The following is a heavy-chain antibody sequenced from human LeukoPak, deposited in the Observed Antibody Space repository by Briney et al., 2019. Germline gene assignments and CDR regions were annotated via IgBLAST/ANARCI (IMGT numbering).Heavy chain of an antibody. CDR2: IFSGGDT. CDR3: ARGGVISATPTY. Sequence: QPGGSLLLSCAASGFTVSGNFMNWVRQAPGKGLEWVSVIFSGGDTYYADSVKGRFTISRDNPKNTLYLQMNSLRADDTAVYYCARGGVISATPTYWGQGTLVTVSS. V-gene: IGHV3-53*01. J-gene: IGHJ4*02. D-gene: IGHD3-16*02. CDR1: GFTVSGNF.